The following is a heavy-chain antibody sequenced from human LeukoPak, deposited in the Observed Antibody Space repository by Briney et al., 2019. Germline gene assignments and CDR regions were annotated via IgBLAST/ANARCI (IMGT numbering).Heavy chain of an antibody. CDR2: IIPIFGTA. V-gene: IGHV1-69*01. Sequence: ASVKVSCKASGGTFSSYAISWVRQAPGQGLEWMGGIIPIFGTANYAQKFQGRVTITADESTSTAYMELSSLRSEDTAVYYCARGRRSSSWFGPYNWFDPWGQGTLVTVSS. J-gene: IGHJ5*02. CDR1: GGTFSSYA. CDR3: ARGRRSSSWFGPYNWFDP. D-gene: IGHD6-13*01.